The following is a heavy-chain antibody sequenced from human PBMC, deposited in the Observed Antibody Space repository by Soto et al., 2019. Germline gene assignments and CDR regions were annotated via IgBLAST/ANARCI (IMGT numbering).Heavy chain of an antibody. CDR3: ARDTGDILTGYYPQAYFDY. J-gene: IGHJ4*02. Sequence: TLSLTCAVSGGSISSGGYSWSWIRQPPGKGLEWIGYIYHSGSTYYNPSLKSRVTISVDRSKNQFSLKLSSVTAADTAVYYCARDTGDILTGYYPQAYFDYWGQGTLVTVSS. CDR2: IYHSGST. V-gene: IGHV4-30-2*01. CDR1: GGSISSGGYS. D-gene: IGHD3-9*01.